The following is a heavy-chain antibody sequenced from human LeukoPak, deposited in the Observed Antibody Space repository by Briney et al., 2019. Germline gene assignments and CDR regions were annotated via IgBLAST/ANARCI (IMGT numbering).Heavy chain of an antibody. CDR1: GYTFTGYY. CDR3: ARDDSSGYYYSY. D-gene: IGHD3-22*01. CDR2: INPNSGGT. V-gene: IGHV1-2*02. J-gene: IGHJ4*02. Sequence: ASVKVSCKASGYTFTGYYMHWVRQAPGQGLEWMGWINPNSGGTNYAQKFQGRATMTRDTSISTAYMELSRLRSDDTAVYYCARDDSSGYYYSYWGQGTLVTVSS.